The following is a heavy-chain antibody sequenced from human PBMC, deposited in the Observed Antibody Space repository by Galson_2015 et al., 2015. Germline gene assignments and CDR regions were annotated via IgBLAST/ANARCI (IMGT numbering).Heavy chain of an antibody. V-gene: IGHV1-69*02. D-gene: IGHD1-26*01. CDR1: GGTFSSYT. CDR2: IIPILGIA. CDR3: ARRIGSYYYFDY. J-gene: IGHJ4*02. Sequence: SVKVSCKASGGTFSSYTISWVRQAPGQGLEWMGRIIPILGIANYAQKFQGRVTITADKSTSTAYMELSSLRSEDTAVYYCARRIGSYYYFDYWGQGTLVTVSS.